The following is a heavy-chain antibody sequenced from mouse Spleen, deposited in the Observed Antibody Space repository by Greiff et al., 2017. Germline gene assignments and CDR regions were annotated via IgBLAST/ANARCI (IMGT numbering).Heavy chain of an antibody. CDR3: ARLDDGYY. CDR1: GFTFSSYA. J-gene: IGHJ4*01. V-gene: IGHV5-9-1*01. Sequence: DVKLVESGGGLVKPGGSLKLSCAASGFTFSSYAMSWVRQTPEKRLEWVATISSGGSYTYYPDSVKGRFTISRDNAKNTLYLQMSSLRSEDTAMYYCARLDDGYYEGQGTSVTVSS. D-gene: IGHD2-3*01. CDR2: ISSGGSYT.